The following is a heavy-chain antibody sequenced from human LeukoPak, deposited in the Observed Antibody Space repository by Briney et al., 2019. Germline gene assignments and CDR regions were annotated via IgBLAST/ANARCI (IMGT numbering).Heavy chain of an antibody. CDR1: GGSFSGYY. D-gene: IGHD1-26*01. CDR2: INHSGST. Sequence: SETLSLTCAVYGGSFSGYYWSWIRQPPGKGLEWIGEINHSGSTNYNPSLKSRVTISVDTSKNQFCLKLSSVTAADTAVYYCARGRVGATSDYYYYYGMDVWGQGTTVTVSS. CDR3: ARGRVGATSDYYYYYGMDV. V-gene: IGHV4-34*01. J-gene: IGHJ6*02.